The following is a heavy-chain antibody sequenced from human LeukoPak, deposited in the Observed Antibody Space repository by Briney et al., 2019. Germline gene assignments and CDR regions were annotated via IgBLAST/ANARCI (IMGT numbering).Heavy chain of an antibody. D-gene: IGHD6-19*01. J-gene: IGHJ4*02. CDR1: GFSSSTYW. V-gene: IGHV3-74*01. CDR2: ISTDGSNT. CDR3: LYGSGWYFDY. Sequence: PGGSLRLSCAASGFSSSTYWMHWARQAPGKGLVWVSRISTDGSNTIYADSVKGRFTISRDNAKSTLYLQMNSLRAEDTAVYYCLYGSGWYFDYWGQGTLVTVSS.